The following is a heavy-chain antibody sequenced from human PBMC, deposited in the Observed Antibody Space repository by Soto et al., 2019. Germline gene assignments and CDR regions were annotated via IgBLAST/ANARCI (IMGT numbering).Heavy chain of an antibody. CDR2: IYYSGST. V-gene: IGHV4-59*01. CDR3: ARVSGYCSGGSCYPGDWFDP. Sequence: PSETLSLTCTVSGGSISSYYWSWIRQPPGKGLEWIGYIYYSGSTNYNPSLKSRVTISVDTSKNQFSLKLSSVTAADTAVYYCARVSGYCSGGSCYPGDWFDPWGQGTLVTVS. CDR1: GGSISSYY. D-gene: IGHD2-15*01. J-gene: IGHJ5*02.